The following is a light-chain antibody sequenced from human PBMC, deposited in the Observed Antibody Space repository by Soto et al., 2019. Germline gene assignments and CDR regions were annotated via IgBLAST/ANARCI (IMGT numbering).Light chain of an antibody. V-gene: IGLV2-23*02. Sequence: SALTPAASVSGSPGQSITISCTGTSSDVGSYNLVSWYQQHPGKAPKLMIYEVSKRPSGLSNRFSGYKSGNTASLKISGLQAEDEADYYCCSYAGSRTPLIFGTGTKVTAL. CDR2: EVS. CDR3: CSYAGSRTPLI. J-gene: IGLJ1*01. CDR1: SSDVGSYNL.